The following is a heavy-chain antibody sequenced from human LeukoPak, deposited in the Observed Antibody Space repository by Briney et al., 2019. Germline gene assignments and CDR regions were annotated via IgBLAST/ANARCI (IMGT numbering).Heavy chain of an antibody. J-gene: IGHJ4*02. D-gene: IGHD6-13*01. CDR2: IKQDGSEK. V-gene: IGHV3-7*01. Sequence: GGSLRLSCAASGFTFSSYWMSWVRQAPGKGLEWVANIKQDGSEKYYVDSVKDRFTISRDNAKNSLYLQMNSLRAEDTAVYYCARESPGIAAAYDYWGQGTLVTVSS. CDR3: ARESPGIAAAYDY. CDR1: GFTFSSYW.